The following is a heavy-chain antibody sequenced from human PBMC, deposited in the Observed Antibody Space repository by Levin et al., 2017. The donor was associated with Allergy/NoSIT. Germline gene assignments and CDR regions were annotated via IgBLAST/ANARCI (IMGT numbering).Heavy chain of an antibody. V-gene: IGHV4-31*03. J-gene: IGHJ5*02. D-gene: IGHD2-2*01. Sequence: SETLSLTCTVSGGSISSGGYYWSWIRQHPGKGLEWIGYIYYSGSTYYNPSLKSRVTISVDTSKNQFSLKLSSVTAADTAVYYCARVRVGYCSSTSCSGFDPWGQGTLVTVSS. CDR2: IYYSGST. CDR1: GGSISSGGYY. CDR3: ARVRVGYCSSTSCSGFDP.